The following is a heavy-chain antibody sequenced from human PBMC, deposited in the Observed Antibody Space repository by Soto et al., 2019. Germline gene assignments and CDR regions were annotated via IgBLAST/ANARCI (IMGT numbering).Heavy chain of an antibody. Sequence: QGQLVQSGAEVKKPGASVKVSCKASGYTFTSYGISWVRQAPGQGLEWMGWISAYNGNTNYAQKLQGRVTMTTDTSTSTAYMELMSLRSDDTAVYYCARDLGRYCSGGSCYDYYYYGMDVWGQGTTVTVSS. J-gene: IGHJ6*02. D-gene: IGHD2-15*01. V-gene: IGHV1-18*01. CDR2: ISAYNGNT. CDR1: GYTFTSYG. CDR3: ARDLGRYCSGGSCYDYYYYGMDV.